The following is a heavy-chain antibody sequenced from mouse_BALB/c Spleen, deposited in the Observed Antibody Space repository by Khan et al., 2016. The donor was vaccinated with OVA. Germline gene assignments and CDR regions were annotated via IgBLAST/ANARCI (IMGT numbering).Heavy chain of an antibody. J-gene: IGHJ2*01. Sequence: QVQLQQPGAELVNPGASVNLSCKASGYTLTSYWMHWVKQRPGQGLEWIGEINPSNGRTNYNEKFKSKATLTVDKSSSTAYMQLSSPTSEDSAVLYCARLLINFYYWGQGTTLTISS. CDR2: INPSNGRT. V-gene: IGHV1S81*02. D-gene: IGHD2-1*01. CDR3: ARLLINFYY. CDR1: GYTLTSYW.